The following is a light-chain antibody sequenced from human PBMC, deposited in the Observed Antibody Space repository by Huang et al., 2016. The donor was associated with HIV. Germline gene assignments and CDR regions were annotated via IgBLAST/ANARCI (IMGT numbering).Light chain of an antibody. CDR3: QQTYSSPLT. Sequence: DIQMTQSPSFVSASVGDRVIITCRASQTITTYLNWYQQHPGTAPKVLIYGASRVASGVPSRFTGRASGSDFTLTIKDLQPEDFATYYCQQTYSSPLTFGGGTRIEIK. CDR2: GAS. CDR1: QTITTY. J-gene: IGKJ4*01. V-gene: IGKV1-39*01.